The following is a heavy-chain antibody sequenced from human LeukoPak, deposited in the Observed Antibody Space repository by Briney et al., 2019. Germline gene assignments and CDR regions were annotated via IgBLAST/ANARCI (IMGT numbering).Heavy chain of an antibody. CDR2: IDWDGDI. CDR3: ARGRGAFYYFDF. Sequence: GGSLRLSCAASGFSFADYAMHWVRQSPGKGLEWVSLIDWDGDISYADSVKGRFTISRDDSKNSLYLQMNSLKDEDTAFYYCARGRGAFYYFDFWGQGTLVTVSS. V-gene: IGHV3-43D*03. CDR1: GFSFADYA. J-gene: IGHJ4*02. D-gene: IGHD2/OR15-2a*01.